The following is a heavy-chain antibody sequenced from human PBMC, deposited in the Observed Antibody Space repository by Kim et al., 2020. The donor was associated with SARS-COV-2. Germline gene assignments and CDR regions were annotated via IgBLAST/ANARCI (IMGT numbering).Heavy chain of an antibody. D-gene: IGHD4-17*01. CDR2: IAYDGSNK. Sequence: GGSLRLSCAASGFTFSSYAMHWVRQAPGKGLEGVAVIAYDGSNKYYVDSVKGRFTISRDNSKNTLYLQMNSLRAEDTAVYYCARAPTVKGGGYWYFDLWGRRTLVTVSS. J-gene: IGHJ2*01. CDR1: GFTFSSYA. V-gene: IGHV3-30*04. CDR3: ARAPTVKGGGYWYFDL.